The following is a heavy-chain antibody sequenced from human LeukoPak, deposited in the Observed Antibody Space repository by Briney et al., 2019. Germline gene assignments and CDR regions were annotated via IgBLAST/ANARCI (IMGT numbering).Heavy chain of an antibody. CDR2: IYHSGST. CDR1: GYSISSGYY. J-gene: IGHJ4*02. V-gene: IGHV4-38-2*02. CDR3: ARRLTQGSIDY. D-gene: IGHD1-26*01. Sequence: SETLSLTCTVSGYSISSGYYWGWIRPPPGKGLEWIGSIYHSGSTYYNPSLKSRVTISVDTSKNQFSLKLSSVTAADTAVYYCARRLTQGSIDYWGQGTLVTVSS.